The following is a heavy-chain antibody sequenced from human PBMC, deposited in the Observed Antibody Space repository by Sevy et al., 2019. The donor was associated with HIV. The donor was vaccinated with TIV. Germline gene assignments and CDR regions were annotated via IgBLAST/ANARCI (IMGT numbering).Heavy chain of an antibody. CDR3: ARGAYASSAYYYEGYFDY. Sequence: SETLSLTCAVSGYSIRSDYYWGWIRQPPGKGLEWIGSIYHGGSTYYNPSLQSPVTISVETSKNQFSLRLSSVTAADTAMYYCARGAYASSAYYYEGYFDYWGQGTLVTVSS. D-gene: IGHD3-22*01. J-gene: IGHJ4*02. CDR1: GYSIRSDYY. CDR2: IYHGGST. V-gene: IGHV4-38-2*01.